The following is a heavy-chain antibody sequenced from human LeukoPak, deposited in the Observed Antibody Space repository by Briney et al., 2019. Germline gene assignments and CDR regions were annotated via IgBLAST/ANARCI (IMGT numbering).Heavy chain of an antibody. CDR3: ARDTPFDYGDYGRALDY. CDR1: GFTFSSYG. V-gene: IGHV3-33*01. CDR2: IWYDGSNK. J-gene: IGHJ4*02. Sequence: GGSLRLSCAASGFTFSSYGMHWVRQAPGKGLEWVAVIWYDGSNKYYADSVKGRFTISRDNSKNTLYLQMNSLRAEDTAVYYCARDTPFDYGDYGRALDYWGQGTLVTVSS. D-gene: IGHD4-17*01.